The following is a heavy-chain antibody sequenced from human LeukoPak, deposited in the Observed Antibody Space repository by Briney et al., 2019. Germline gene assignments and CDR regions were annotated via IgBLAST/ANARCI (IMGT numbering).Heavy chain of an antibody. CDR1: GFTFSTYS. V-gene: IGHV3-21*01. D-gene: IGHD2-8*01. Sequence: GGSLRLSCAASGFTFSTYSMNWVRQAPGKGLEWVSSISSGSGYIYYADSVKGRFTISRDNAKNSLYLQMNSLRAEDTAVYYCARGSQGTRLAFDIWSQGTMVTVSS. CDR2: ISSGSGYI. J-gene: IGHJ3*02. CDR3: ARGSQGTRLAFDI.